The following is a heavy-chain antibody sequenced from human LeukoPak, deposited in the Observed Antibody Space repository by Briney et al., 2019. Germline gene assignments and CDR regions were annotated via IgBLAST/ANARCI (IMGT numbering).Heavy chain of an antibody. V-gene: IGHV3-30*02. CDR1: GFTFTSYG. Sequence: PGGSLRLSCAASGFTFTSYGMHWVRQAPGKGLEWGALIRHDGINKYYADSVKGRFTISRDNSKNTLYLKMNSLRAEDTAVYHCVKDVSGYRYYFDYWGQGALVTVSS. CDR3: VKDVSGYRYYFDY. J-gene: IGHJ4*02. CDR2: IRHDGINK. D-gene: IGHD5-18*01.